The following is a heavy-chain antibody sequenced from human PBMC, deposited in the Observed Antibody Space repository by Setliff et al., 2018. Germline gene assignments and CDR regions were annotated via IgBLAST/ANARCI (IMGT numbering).Heavy chain of an antibody. V-gene: IGHV4-34*01. J-gene: IGHJ6*04. Sequence: CAASGFTFSNAWMSWVRQPPGKGLEWIGEIHHSGSTKYNPSLKSRVTISVDTSKNQFSLRLSSVTAADTAVYYCARLRKAVDGINFPRYMDVWGKGTTVTSPQ. CDR1: GFTFSNAW. CDR3: ARLRKAVDGINFPRYMDV. D-gene: IGHD6-19*01. CDR2: IHHSGST.